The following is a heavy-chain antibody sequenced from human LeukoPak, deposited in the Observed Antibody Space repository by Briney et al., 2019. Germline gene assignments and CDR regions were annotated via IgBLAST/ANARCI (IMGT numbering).Heavy chain of an antibody. CDR3: ARVYYDILTGLEYFQH. J-gene: IGHJ1*01. D-gene: IGHD3-9*01. CDR1: GFTFSGYA. Sequence: GGSLRLPCAASGFTFSGYAMNWVRQAPGKGLEWVSLIFASGSTTKYADSVKGRSTISRDNSKNTLYLQMNSLRAGDTAVYYCARVYYDILTGLEYFQHWGQGTLVTVSS. CDR2: IFASGSTT. V-gene: IGHV3-23*05.